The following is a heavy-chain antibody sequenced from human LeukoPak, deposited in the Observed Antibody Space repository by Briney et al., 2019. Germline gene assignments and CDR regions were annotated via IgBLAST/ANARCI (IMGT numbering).Heavy chain of an antibody. J-gene: IGHJ4*02. D-gene: IGHD3-22*01. V-gene: IGHV3-23*01. CDR2: ISGSGGGT. Sequence: HPGGSLRLSCAVSGISLSNYGMSWVRQAPGKGLEWVAGISGSGGGTNYAASVKGRFTISRDNPKNTLYLQMNRLRAEDTAVYFCAKRGVVIRVILVGFHKEAYYFDSWGQGALVTVSS. CDR1: GISLSNYG. CDR3: AKRGVVIRVILVGFHKEAYYFDS.